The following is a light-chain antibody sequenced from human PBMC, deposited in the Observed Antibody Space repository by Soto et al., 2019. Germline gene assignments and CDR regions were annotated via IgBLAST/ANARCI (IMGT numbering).Light chain of an antibody. V-gene: IGKV3D-20*02. Sequence: EIVVTQSPGTLSLSPGERATLSCRASQSVSSSYLAWYQQKPGQAPRLLIYGASSRATGIPDRFSGSGSGTDFTLTISSLEPEDFAVYYCQQRSNWPRTFGQGTKVDIK. CDR3: QQRSNWPRT. CDR1: QSVSSSY. J-gene: IGKJ1*01. CDR2: GAS.